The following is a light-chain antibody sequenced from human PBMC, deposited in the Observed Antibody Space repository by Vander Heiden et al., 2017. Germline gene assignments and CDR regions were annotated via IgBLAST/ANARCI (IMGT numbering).Light chain of an antibody. CDR2: DAS. CDR3: QQYDSLLFT. V-gene: IGKV1-33*01. CDR1: QDISNY. J-gene: IGKJ3*01. Sequence: DTQMPPSPSSLSASVGDRVTITCQASQDISNYLNWYQQRPGKAPKLLIYDASNLETGVPSRFSGSGSGTDFTFTISSLQPEDVATYYCQQYDSLLFTFGPGTKVDIK.